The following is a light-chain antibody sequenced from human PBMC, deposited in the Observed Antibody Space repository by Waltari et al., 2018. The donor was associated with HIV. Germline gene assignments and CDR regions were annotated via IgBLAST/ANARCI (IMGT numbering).Light chain of an antibody. Sequence: EIVLTQSPATLSLSPGERATPSCRASQSVGSYLAWYQQKPGQAPRLLIYDASNRATGIPARFSGSGSGTDFTLTISSLEPEDFAVYYCQQRSNWPLFGGGTKVEIK. CDR2: DAS. J-gene: IGKJ4*01. CDR1: QSVGSY. V-gene: IGKV3-11*01. CDR3: QQRSNWPL.